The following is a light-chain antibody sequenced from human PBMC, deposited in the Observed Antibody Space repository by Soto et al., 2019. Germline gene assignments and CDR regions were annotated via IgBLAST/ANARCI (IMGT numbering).Light chain of an antibody. CDR1: QSISTW. V-gene: IGKV1-5*01. CDR2: DVS. J-gene: IGKJ1*01. CDR3: QQCNSFWT. Sequence: DIQMTQSPSTLSASVGDRVTITCRASQSISTWLAWYQQKPGEAPKLLIYDVSSLESGVTSRFSGSGSGTEFTLTISSLQPDDFATYYCQQCNSFWTFGQGTKVEIK.